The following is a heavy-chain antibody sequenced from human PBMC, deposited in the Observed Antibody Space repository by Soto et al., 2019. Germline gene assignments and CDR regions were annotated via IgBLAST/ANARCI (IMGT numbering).Heavy chain of an antibody. J-gene: IGHJ6*03. Sequence: SETLSLTCTVSGGSISSYYWSWIRQPPGKGLEWIGYIYYSGSTNYNPSLKSRVTISVDTSKNQFSLKLSSVTAADTAVYYCARRWFGPHYSYYYYMDVWGKGTTVTVSS. V-gene: IGHV4-59*08. CDR3: ARRWFGPHYSYYYYMDV. D-gene: IGHD3-10*01. CDR2: IYYSGST. CDR1: GGSISSYY.